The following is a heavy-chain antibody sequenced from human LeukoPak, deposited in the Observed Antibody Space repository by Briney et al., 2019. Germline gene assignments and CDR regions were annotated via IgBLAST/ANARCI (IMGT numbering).Heavy chain of an antibody. D-gene: IGHD5-18*01. V-gene: IGHV4-34*01. Sequence: ASETLSLTCAVYGGSFSGYYWSWIRQPPGKGLEWIGGINHSGSTNYNPSLKSRVTISVDTSKNQFSLKLSSVTAADTAVYYCARGDTAMDNPFDYWGQGTLVTVSS. CDR2: INHSGST. CDR1: GGSFSGYY. CDR3: ARGDTAMDNPFDY. J-gene: IGHJ4*02.